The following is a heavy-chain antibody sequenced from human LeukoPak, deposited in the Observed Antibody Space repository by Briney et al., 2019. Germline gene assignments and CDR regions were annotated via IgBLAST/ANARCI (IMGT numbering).Heavy chain of an antibody. D-gene: IGHD1-20*01. CDR2: IYYSGST. V-gene: IGHV4-39*01. CDR1: GGSISSSSYY. CDR3: ARLTGRIDAFDI. J-gene: IGHJ3*02. Sequence: SETLSLTCTVSGGSISSSSYYWGWIRQPPGKGLEWIGSIYYSGSTHYNPSLKSRVTISVDTSKNQFSLKLSSVTAADTAVYYCARLTGRIDAFDIWGQGTMVTVSS.